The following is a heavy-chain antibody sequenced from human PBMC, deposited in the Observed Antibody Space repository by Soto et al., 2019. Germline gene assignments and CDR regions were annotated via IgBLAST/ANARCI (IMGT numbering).Heavy chain of an antibody. V-gene: IGHV3-30*18. CDR3: ENDQGRWLQTTFDY. J-gene: IGHJ4*02. CDR2: ISYDGSNK. Sequence: GGSLRLSCAASGFTFSSYGMHWVRQAPGKGLEWVAVISYDGSNKYYADSVKGRFTISRDNSKNTLYLQMNSLRAEDTAVYYCENDQGRWLQTTFDYWGQGTLVTVSS. CDR1: GFTFSSYG. D-gene: IGHD5-12*01.